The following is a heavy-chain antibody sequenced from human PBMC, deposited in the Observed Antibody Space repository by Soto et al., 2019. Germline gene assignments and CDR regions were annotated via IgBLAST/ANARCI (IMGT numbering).Heavy chain of an antibody. CDR1: GFTFSDYY. CDR3: ARDLDVDYYDSSAGGCFDY. J-gene: IGHJ4*02. D-gene: IGHD3-22*01. V-gene: IGHV3-11*06. Sequence: GGCLRLSFAASGFTFSDYYMSWIRQAPGKGLEWVSYISSSSSYTNYADSVKGRFTISRDNAKNSLYLQMNSLRAEDTAVYYCARDLDVDYYDSSAGGCFDYWGQGTLVTVSS. CDR2: ISSSSSYT.